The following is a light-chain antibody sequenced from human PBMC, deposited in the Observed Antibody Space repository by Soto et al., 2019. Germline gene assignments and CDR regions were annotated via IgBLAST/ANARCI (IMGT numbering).Light chain of an antibody. CDR2: EVS. CDR3: SSYTSSSTRV. J-gene: IGLJ7*01. CDR1: SSDVGGYNY. Sequence: QSALTQPASVSGSPGQSITISCTGTSSDVGGYNYVSWYQQHPGKAPKLMIYEVSNRPPGVSNRFSGSKSGNTPALTISGLKAEDEDDDYCSSYTSSSTRVFGGGTQLTVL. V-gene: IGLV2-14*01.